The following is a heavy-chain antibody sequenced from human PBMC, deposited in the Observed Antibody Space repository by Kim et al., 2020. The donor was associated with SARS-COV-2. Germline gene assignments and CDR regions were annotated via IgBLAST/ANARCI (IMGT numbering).Heavy chain of an antibody. CDR3: ARLITSGGYYSSTYYGMDV. CDR2: ITFSGNNI. V-gene: IGHV3-21*01. J-gene: IGHJ6*02. D-gene: IGHD1-26*01. CDR1: GFSLSNHG. Sequence: GGSLRLSCAASGFSLSNHGMNWVRQAPGKGLEWVSFITFSGNNIYYADLAKGRFTISRDNAKNSLFLQMNSLRAEDTAVYYCARLITSGGYYSSTYYGMDVWGQGTTVTVSS.